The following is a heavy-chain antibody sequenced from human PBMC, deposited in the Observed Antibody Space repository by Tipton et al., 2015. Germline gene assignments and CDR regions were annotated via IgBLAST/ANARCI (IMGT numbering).Heavy chain of an antibody. D-gene: IGHD4-17*01. CDR1: AYSISTDYY. V-gene: IGHV4-38-2*01. J-gene: IGHJ4*02. CDR3: ARSRYTVTPDS. Sequence: TLSLTCAVSAYSISTDYYWVWIRQPPGKGLEWIGTISHSGNTFHNPSLRSRVIISVDTSKNQISLTVTSVTAADTAVYYCARSRYTVTPDSWGQGTLVTVSS. CDR2: ISHSGNT.